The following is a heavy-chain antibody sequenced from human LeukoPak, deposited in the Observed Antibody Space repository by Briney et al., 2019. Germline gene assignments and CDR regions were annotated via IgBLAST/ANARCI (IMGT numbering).Heavy chain of an antibody. V-gene: IGHV3-23*01. CDR2: ISGSGGST. Sequence: GGSLRLSCAASGFTFRNYAMSWVRQAPGKGLEWGSAISGSGGSTYYADSVKGRFTISRDNSKNTLYLQMNSLRAEDTAVYYCAKDFGTRDYGDGHWGQGTLVTVSS. D-gene: IGHD4-17*01. CDR1: GFTFRNYA. CDR3: AKDFGTRDYGDGH. J-gene: IGHJ4*02.